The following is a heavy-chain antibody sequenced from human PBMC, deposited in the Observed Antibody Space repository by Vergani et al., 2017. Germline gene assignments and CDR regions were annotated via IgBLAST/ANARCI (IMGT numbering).Heavy chain of an antibody. D-gene: IGHD4-11*01. J-gene: IGHJ6*03. CDR2: IDHTGRP. V-gene: IGHV4-34*01. Sequence: QVQLQQWGGGLLKPSEPLSLTCVVNGGSFTSYHWTWIRQSPGEGLEWVGDIDHTGRPDYNPSLKSRLTMSVDKSRNQFSLTLNSVTATDTAIYFCARANTETNGHLYYYYYMDVWGQGTAVTVS. CDR1: GGSFTSYH. CDR3: ARANTETNGHLYYYYYMDV.